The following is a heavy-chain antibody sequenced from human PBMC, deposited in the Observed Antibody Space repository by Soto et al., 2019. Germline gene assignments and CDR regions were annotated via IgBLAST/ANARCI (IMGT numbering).Heavy chain of an antibody. V-gene: IGHV3-48*02. CDR2: ISSSSSTI. Sequence: EVQLVESGGGLVQPGGSLRLSCAASGFTFSSYSMNWVCQAPGKGLEWVSYISSSSSTIYYADSVKGRFTISRDNAKNSLYLQMNSLRDEDTAVYYCARETSYYDFWSGYKIDYWGQGTLVTVSS. CDR1: GFTFSSYS. J-gene: IGHJ4*02. D-gene: IGHD3-3*01. CDR3: ARETSYYDFWSGYKIDY.